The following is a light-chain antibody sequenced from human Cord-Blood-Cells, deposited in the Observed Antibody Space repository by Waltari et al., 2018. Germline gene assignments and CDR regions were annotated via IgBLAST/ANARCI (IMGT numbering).Light chain of an antibody. J-gene: IGLJ3*02. CDR2: GNS. V-gene: IGLV1-40*01. CDR1: SSNIGAGYD. CDR3: QSYDSSLSGWV. Sequence: QSVLTQPPSVSGAPGQRVTISCTGSSSNIGAGYDEHWYQQLPGKAPNLLIYGNSNRPSGVPDRFSGSKSGTSASLAITGLQAEDEADYYCQSYDSSLSGWVFGGGTKLTVL.